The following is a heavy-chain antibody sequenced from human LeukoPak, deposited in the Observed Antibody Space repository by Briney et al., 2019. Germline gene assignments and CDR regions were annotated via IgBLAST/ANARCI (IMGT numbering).Heavy chain of an antibody. CDR1: GGTFISYA. CDR3: AREDNYYDSSGYPD. V-gene: IGHV1-69*13. D-gene: IGHD3-22*01. J-gene: IGHJ4*02. CDR2: IIPIFGTA. Sequence: ASVKVSCKASGGTFISYAISWVRQAPGQGLEWMGGIIPIFGTANYAQKFQGRVTITADESTSTAYMELSSLRSEDTAVYYCAREDNYYDSSGYPDWGQGTLVTVSS.